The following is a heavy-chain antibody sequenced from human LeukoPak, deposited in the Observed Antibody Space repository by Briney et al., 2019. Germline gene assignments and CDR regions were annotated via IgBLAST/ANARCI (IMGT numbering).Heavy chain of an antibody. CDR3: ARGYGGNSPFDY. V-gene: IGHV1-69*04. CDR1: GGTFSSYA. CDR2: IIPILGIA. Sequence: GASVKASCKASGGTFSSYAISWVRQAPGQGLEWMGRIIPILGIANYAQKFQGRVTITADKSTSTAYMELSSLRSEDTAVYYCARGYGGNSPFDYWGQGTLVTVSS. J-gene: IGHJ4*02. D-gene: IGHD4-23*01.